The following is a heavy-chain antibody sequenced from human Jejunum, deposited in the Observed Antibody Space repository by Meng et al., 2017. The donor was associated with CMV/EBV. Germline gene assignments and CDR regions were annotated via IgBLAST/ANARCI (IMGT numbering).Heavy chain of an antibody. CDR2: ISVNTGYT. CDR3: GGAVAGQGIGMGGIDY. V-gene: IGHV1-18*01. J-gene: IGHJ4*02. Sequence: QAQVCQTGAGVNNAGASVKGSRNAPAYTFRRYGTTGVRQAPGQGLEWMGWISVNTGYTEYAQKVEDRISMTTDTSTNTVYMELRSLRSDDTAVYYCGGAVAGQGIGMGGIDYWGQGTLVTVSS. CDR1: AYTFRRYG. D-gene: IGHD6-19*01.